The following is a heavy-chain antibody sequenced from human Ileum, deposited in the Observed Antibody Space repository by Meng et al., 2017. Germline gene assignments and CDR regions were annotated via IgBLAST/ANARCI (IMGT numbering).Heavy chain of an antibody. V-gene: IGHV3-48*03. CDR1: GFIFSSYE. CDR3: ARTYSGESWVKFDP. CDR2: ISSSGTTI. Sequence: GGSLKISCAASGFIFSSYEMNWVRQAPGKGLEWVSYISSSGTTIYYVDSVKGRFTISRDNAKNSLYLQMNSLTAEDTAVYYCARTYSGESWVKFDPWGQGTLVTVSS. D-gene: IGHD1-26*01. J-gene: IGHJ5*02.